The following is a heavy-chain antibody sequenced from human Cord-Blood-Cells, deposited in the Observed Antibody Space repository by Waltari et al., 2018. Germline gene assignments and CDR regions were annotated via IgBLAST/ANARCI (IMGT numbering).Heavy chain of an antibody. Sequence: QVQLQQWGAGLLKPSETLSLTCAVYGGSFSGSYWSWIRQPPGKGLEWIGEISHSGSTNYTPSRSSRVTISVDTSKNQFSLKLSSVTAADTAVYYCARSPGSWYYFDYWGQGTLVTVSS. CDR3: ARSPGSWYYFDY. V-gene: IGHV4-34*01. J-gene: IGHJ4*02. D-gene: IGHD6-13*01. CDR2: ISHSGST. CDR1: GGSFSGSY.